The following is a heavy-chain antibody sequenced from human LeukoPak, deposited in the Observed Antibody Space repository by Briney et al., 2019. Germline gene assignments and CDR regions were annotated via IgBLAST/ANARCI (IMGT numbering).Heavy chain of an antibody. V-gene: IGHV4-34*01. CDR3: ARGLKGYKVY. J-gene: IGHJ4*02. Sequence: PSETLSLTCAVYGGSFSGYYWSWIRQPPGKGLEWIGEINHSGSTNYNPSLKSRVTISVDTSKNQFSLKLSSVTAADTAVYYCARGLKGYKVYWGQGTLVTVSS. CDR2: INHSGST. CDR1: GGSFSGYY. D-gene: IGHD5-24*01.